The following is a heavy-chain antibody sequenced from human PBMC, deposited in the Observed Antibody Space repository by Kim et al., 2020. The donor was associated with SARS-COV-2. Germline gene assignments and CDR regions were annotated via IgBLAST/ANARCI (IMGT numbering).Heavy chain of an antibody. CDR3: ARASIAAAGTAYDFDY. D-gene: IGHD6-13*01. V-gene: IGHV4-34*01. J-gene: IGHJ4*02. Sequence: SETLSLTCAVYGGSFSGYYWSWIRQPPGKGLEWIGEINHSGSTNYNPSLKSRVTISVDTSKNQFSLKLSSVTAADTAVYYCARASIAAAGTAYDFDYWGQGTLVTVSS. CDR1: GGSFSGYY. CDR2: INHSGST.